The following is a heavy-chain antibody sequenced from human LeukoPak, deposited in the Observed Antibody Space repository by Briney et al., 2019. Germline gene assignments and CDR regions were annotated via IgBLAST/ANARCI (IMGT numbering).Heavy chain of an antibody. J-gene: IGHJ4*02. CDR3: ASGSYDFWSGYD. Sequence: ASVKVSCKVSGYTLTELSMHWVRQAPGKGLEWMGWINPNSGGTNYAQNFQGRVTMTRDTSISTAYMELSRLRSDDTAVYYCASGSYDFWSGYDWGQGTLVTVSS. V-gene: IGHV1-2*02. CDR1: GYTLTELS. CDR2: INPNSGGT. D-gene: IGHD3-3*01.